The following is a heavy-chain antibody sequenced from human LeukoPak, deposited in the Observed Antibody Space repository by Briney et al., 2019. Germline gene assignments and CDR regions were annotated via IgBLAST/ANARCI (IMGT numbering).Heavy chain of an antibody. Sequence: SETLSLTCTVSGGSISSYYWSWIRQPAGKGLEWIGRIYTSGSTNYNPSLKSRVTMSADTSKNQFSLKLSSVTAADTAVYYCARDPCGYSYGYFDYWGQGTLVTVSS. CDR3: ARDPCGYSYGYFDY. J-gene: IGHJ4*02. CDR2: IYTSGST. CDR1: GGSISSYY. V-gene: IGHV4-4*07. D-gene: IGHD5-18*01.